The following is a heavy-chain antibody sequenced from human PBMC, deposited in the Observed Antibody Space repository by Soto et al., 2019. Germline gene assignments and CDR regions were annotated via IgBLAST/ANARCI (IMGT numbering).Heavy chain of an antibody. Sequence: VGVGWIRQPPGKALEWLALIYWDDDKRYSPSLKSRLTITKDTSKNQVVLTMTNMDPVDTATYYCAHTVPPRVADYWGQGTLVTVSS. V-gene: IGHV2-5*02. CDR3: AHTVPPRVADY. CDR1: VG. CDR2: IYWDDDK. J-gene: IGHJ4*02.